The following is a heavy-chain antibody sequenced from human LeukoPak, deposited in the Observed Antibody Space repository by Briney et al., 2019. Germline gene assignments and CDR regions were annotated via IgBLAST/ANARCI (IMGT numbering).Heavy chain of an antibody. CDR2: IYSGGNT. Sequence: GGSLRLSCAASGFTFSTYWVTWVRQAPGKGLEWVSVIYSGGNTYYADSVKGRFTISRDNSKNTLYLQMNSLRAGDTAVYYCTTDRFWGQGALVTVSS. V-gene: IGHV3-53*01. CDR1: GFTFSTYW. CDR3: TTDRF. J-gene: IGHJ4*02.